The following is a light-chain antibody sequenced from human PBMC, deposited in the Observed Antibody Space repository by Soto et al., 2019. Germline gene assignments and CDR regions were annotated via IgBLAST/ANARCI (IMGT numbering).Light chain of an antibody. V-gene: IGLV2-23*01. Sequence: QSALTQPASVSGSPGQSITISCTGTSSDVGSYYLVSWYQHHPGKAPKLIIYEDTKRPSGTSNRFSGSKSGNTASLTISGLQAEDEADYYCCSFAGARVMFGGGTKLTV. CDR3: CSFAGARVM. CDR2: EDT. CDR1: SSDVGSYYL. J-gene: IGLJ3*02.